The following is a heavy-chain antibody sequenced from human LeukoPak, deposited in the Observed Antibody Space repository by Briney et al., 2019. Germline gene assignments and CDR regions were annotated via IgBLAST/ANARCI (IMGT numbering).Heavy chain of an antibody. CDR3: ARLGLARPLQTYYFYY. CDR2: IKQDGSEK. J-gene: IGHJ4*02. V-gene: IGHV3-7*01. CDR1: GFTLRSFG. Sequence: GGTLRLSCAASGFTLRSFGKSWGRGAPGKGRGWGANIKQDGSEKYYVDSVKGRFTISRKNANNSLYLQMNSLRAEDTAVFYCARLGLARPLQTYYFYYWGQGTLVTVSS. D-gene: IGHD4-11*01.